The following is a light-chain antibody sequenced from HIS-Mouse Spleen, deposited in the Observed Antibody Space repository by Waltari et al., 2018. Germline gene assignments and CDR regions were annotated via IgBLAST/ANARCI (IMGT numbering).Light chain of an antibody. CDR3: NSRDSSGNHVV. CDR1: SLRSYY. CDR2: GKN. Sequence: SSELTQGPAVSVALGQTVRITCQGDSLRSYYASWYQQKPGQAPVLVIYGKNNRPSGIPDRFSGSSSGNTASLTITGAQAEDEADYYCNSRDSSGNHVVFGGGTKLTVL. V-gene: IGLV3-19*01. J-gene: IGLJ2*01.